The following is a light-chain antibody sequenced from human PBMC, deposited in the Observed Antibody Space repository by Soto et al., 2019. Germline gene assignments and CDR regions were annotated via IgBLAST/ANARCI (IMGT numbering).Light chain of an antibody. CDR1: SSNIGSNY. CDR2: RNN. V-gene: IGLV1-47*01. Sequence: QSVLTQPPSASGTPGQRVTISCSGSSSNIGSNYVYWYQQLPGTAPKLLIYRNNQRPSRVPDRFSGSKSGTSASLAISGLRSEDEDDYYCAAWDDSLSVVVFGGGTKVTVL. J-gene: IGLJ2*01. CDR3: AAWDDSLSVVV.